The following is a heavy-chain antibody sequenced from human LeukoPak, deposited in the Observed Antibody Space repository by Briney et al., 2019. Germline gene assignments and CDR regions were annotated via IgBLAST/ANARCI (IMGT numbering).Heavy chain of an antibody. CDR2: IYPGDSDT. CDR1: GYSXTSYW. D-gene: IGHD3-16*01. V-gene: IGHV5-51*01. Sequence: ESXQISCKGSGYSXTSYWIGWVRQMPGKGLEWMGIIYPGDSDTRYSPSFQGQVTISADKSISTAYLQWSSLKASDTAMYYCASFDLGEFFPPHWGQGTLVTVSS. J-gene: IGHJ4*02. CDR3: ASFDLGEFFPPH.